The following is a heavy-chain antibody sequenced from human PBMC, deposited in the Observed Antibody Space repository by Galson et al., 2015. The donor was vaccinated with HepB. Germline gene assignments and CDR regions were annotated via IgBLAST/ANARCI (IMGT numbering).Heavy chain of an antibody. CDR3: ARYGVDAFDI. CDR2: ISSSSSYI. Sequence: SLRLSCAASGFTFSSYSMNWVRQAPGKGLDWVSSISSSSSYIYYADSVKGRFTISRDNAKNSLYLQMNSLRAEDTAVYYCARYGVDAFDIWGQGTMVTVSS. D-gene: IGHD4-17*01. V-gene: IGHV3-21*01. CDR1: GFTFSSYS. J-gene: IGHJ3*02.